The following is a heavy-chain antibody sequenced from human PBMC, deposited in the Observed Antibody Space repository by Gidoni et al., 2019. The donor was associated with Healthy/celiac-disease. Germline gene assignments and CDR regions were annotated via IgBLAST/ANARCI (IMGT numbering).Heavy chain of an antibody. CDR1: GGTFSSYA. J-gene: IGHJ3*02. Sequence: QVQLVQSGAEVKKPGSSVKVSCKASGGTFSSYAISWVRQAPGQGLEWMGRIIPILGIANYAQKFQGRVTITADKSTSTAYMELSSLRSEDTAVYYCARVMYYYGSGSYYTDAFDIWGQGTMVTVSS. CDR3: ARVMYYYGSGSYYTDAFDI. D-gene: IGHD3-10*01. CDR2: IIPILGIA. V-gene: IGHV1-69*04.